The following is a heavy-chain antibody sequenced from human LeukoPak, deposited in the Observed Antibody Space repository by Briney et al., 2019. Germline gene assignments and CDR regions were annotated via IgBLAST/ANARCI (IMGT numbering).Heavy chain of an antibody. CDR1: GFTFSSYA. V-gene: IGHV3-23*01. CDR2: ISGSGGST. D-gene: IGHD3-10*01. CDR3: AKAYGSGREFDY. J-gene: IGHJ4*02. Sequence: GRSLRLSCAASGFTFSSYAMSWVRQAPGKGLEWVSAISGSGGSTYYADSVKGRFTISRDNSKNTLYLQMNSLRAEDTAVYYCAKAYGSGREFDYWGQGTLVTVSS.